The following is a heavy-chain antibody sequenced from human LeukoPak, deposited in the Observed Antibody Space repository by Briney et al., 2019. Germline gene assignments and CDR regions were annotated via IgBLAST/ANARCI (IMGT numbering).Heavy chain of an antibody. CDR2: IKSKTDGGTT. V-gene: IGHV3-15*01. J-gene: IGHJ6*03. CDR3: TTIVGATPRGYYYYYMDV. Sequence: PGGSLRLSCAASGFTFSNAWMSWVRQAPGKGLEWVGRIKSKTDGGTTDYAAPVKGRFTISRDDSKNTLYLQMNSLKTEDTAVYYCTTIVGATPRGYYYYYMDVWGKGTTVTVSS. D-gene: IGHD1-26*01. CDR1: GFTFSNAW.